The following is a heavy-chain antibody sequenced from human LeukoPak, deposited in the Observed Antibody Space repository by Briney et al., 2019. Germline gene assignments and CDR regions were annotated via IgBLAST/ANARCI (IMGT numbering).Heavy chain of an antibody. CDR2: ISGSGGST. Sequence: SGGSLRLSCVASGFTFRIYAMSWVRQAPGTGLECVSTISGSGGSTYYADSVKGRFTISRDNSKNTVYLQMNNVRAEDTAMYYCAKGHHRLLDEYFHHWGQGTLVTVSS. D-gene: IGHD2-2*01. CDR3: AKGHHRLLDEYFHH. CDR1: GFTFRIYA. V-gene: IGHV3-23*01. J-gene: IGHJ1*01.